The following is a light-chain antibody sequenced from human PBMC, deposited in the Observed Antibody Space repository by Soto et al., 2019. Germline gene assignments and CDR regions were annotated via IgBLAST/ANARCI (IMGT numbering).Light chain of an antibody. CDR3: SSYTRSSPHV. V-gene: IGLV2-14*03. CDR1: SSDVGAYNF. Sequence: QSALTPPASVSGSPGQSITISCTGTSSDVGAYNFVSWYQQHPGKVPKLMIFDVSSRTSGVSDRFSGSKSGNTASLTISGLQAEHEGDYYCSSYTRSSPHVFGIGTKLTVL. J-gene: IGLJ1*01. CDR2: DVS.